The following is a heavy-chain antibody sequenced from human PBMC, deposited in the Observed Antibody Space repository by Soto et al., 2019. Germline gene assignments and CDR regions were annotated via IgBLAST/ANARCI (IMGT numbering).Heavy chain of an antibody. Sequence: SETLSLTCTVSGGSISSYYWSWIRQPPGKGLEWIGYIYYSGSTNYNPSLKSRVTISVDTSKNQFSLKLSSVTAADTAVYYCARWGDIVVVVADPVGLLASCGQGTMDT. CDR3: ARWGDIVVVVADPVGLLAS. J-gene: IGHJ3*02. D-gene: IGHD2-15*01. CDR2: IYYSGST. V-gene: IGHV4-59*01. CDR1: GGSISSYY.